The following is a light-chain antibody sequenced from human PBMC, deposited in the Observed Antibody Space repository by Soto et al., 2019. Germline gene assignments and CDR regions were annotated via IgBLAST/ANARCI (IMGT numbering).Light chain of an antibody. Sequence: EIVMTQSPATLSLSPGERATLSCRASESVGRNLAWYQQKPGQAPRLLIYGASTRATAIPPRFSGSGSGTDFTLTISRLEPEDFAVYYCQQYGSSGTFGQGTKVDIK. CDR3: QQYGSSGT. CDR1: ESVGRN. CDR2: GAS. V-gene: IGKV3-15*01. J-gene: IGKJ1*01.